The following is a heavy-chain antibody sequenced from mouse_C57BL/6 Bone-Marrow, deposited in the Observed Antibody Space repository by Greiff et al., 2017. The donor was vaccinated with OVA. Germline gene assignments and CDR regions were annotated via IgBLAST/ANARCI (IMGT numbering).Heavy chain of an antibody. CDR2: IDPANGNT. Sequence: VQLKQSVAELVRPGASVKLSCTASGFNIKNTYMHWVKQRPEQGLEWIGRIDPANGNTKYAPKFPGKATITADPSSNTAYLQLSSLTSEDTAIYYCAREGIYYGNPSYWYFDVWGTGTTVTVSS. V-gene: IGHV14-3*01. CDR3: AREGIYYGNPSYWYFDV. CDR1: GFNIKNTY. D-gene: IGHD2-1*01. J-gene: IGHJ1*03.